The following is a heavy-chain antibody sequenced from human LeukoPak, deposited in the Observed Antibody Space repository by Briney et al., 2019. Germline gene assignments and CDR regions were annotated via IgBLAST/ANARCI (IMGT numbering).Heavy chain of an antibody. V-gene: IGHV4-59*01. Sequence: PSETLSLTCTVSGGSISSYYWSWIRQPPGKGLEWIGYIYYSGSTNYNPSLKSRVTISVDTSRNQFSLTLSSVTAADTAVYYCARGVVAMGVYYFDYWGQGTLVTVSS. CDR1: GGSISSYY. J-gene: IGHJ4*02. CDR3: ARGVVAMGVYYFDY. CDR2: IYYSGST. D-gene: IGHD2-8*02.